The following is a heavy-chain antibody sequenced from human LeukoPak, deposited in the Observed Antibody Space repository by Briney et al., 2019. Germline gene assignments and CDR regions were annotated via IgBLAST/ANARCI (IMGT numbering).Heavy chain of an antibody. CDR1: GFTFSSYE. CDR2: ISSSGSTI. J-gene: IGHJ5*02. CDR3: ASDIYSKTGPGVDP. Sequence: GGSLRLSCAASGFTFSSYEMNWVRQAPGKGLEWVSYISSSGSTIYYADSVKGRLTISRDNAKNSLYLQMNSLRAEDTAVYYCASDIYSKTGPGVDPWGQGTLVTVSS. V-gene: IGHV3-48*03. D-gene: IGHD6-13*01.